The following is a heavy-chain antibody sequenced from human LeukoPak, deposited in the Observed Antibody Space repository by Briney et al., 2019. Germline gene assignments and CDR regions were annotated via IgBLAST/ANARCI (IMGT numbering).Heavy chain of an antibody. CDR1: GFTFSSYS. J-gene: IGHJ5*02. V-gene: IGHV3-21*01. CDR3: ARGGDIVVVVSTESLNWFDP. D-gene: IGHD2-15*01. Sequence: GRSLRLSCAASGFTFSSYSMNWVRQAPGKGLEWVSSISSSSSYIYYADSVKGRFTISRDNAKNSLYLQMNSLRAEDTAVYYCARGGDIVVVVSTESLNWFDPWGQGTLVTVSS. CDR2: ISSSSSYI.